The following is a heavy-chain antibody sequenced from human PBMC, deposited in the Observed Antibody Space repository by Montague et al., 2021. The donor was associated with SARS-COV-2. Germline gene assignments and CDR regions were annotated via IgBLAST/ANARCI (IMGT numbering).Heavy chain of an antibody. V-gene: IGHV3-48*02. CDR2: ISSSSSTI. CDR1: GFTFSSDS. CDR3: ARDLGLVPAMVYYYYYGMDV. D-gene: IGHD5-18*01. J-gene: IGHJ6*02. Sequence: SLRLSCAASGFTFSSDSMNWVRQAPGKGLEWVSYISSSSSTIYYADSVKGRFTISRDNAKNSLYLQINSLRDEDTAVYYCARDLGLVPAMVYYYYYGMDVWGQGTTVTVSS.